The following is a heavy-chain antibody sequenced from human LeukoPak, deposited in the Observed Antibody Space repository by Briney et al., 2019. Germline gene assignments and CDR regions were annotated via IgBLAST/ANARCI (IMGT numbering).Heavy chain of an antibody. CDR1: GYSISSGYY. J-gene: IGHJ5*02. V-gene: IGHV4-38-2*02. CDR3: ARGGYSYGYVKDWFDP. D-gene: IGHD5-18*01. CDR2: IYYSGST. Sequence: SETLSLTCTVSGYSISSGYYWGWIRQPPGEGLEWIGSIYYSGSTYYNPSLKSRVTISVDTSKNQFSLKLSSVTAADTAVYYCARGGYSYGYVKDWFDPWGQGTLVTVSS.